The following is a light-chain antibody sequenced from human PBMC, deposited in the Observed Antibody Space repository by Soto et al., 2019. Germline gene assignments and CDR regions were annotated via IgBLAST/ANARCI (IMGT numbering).Light chain of an antibody. CDR3: SSYRSSSTYV. V-gene: IGLV2-14*01. CDR2: EVT. J-gene: IGLJ1*01. Sequence: QSALTQPASVSGSPGQSITISCTGTSSDVGSYNYVSWHQQHPGQAPKLMIYEVTHRASGIPDRFSASKSGNTASLTISGLQAGDEADYYCSSYRSSSTYVFGPGTKVTVL. CDR1: SSDVGSYNY.